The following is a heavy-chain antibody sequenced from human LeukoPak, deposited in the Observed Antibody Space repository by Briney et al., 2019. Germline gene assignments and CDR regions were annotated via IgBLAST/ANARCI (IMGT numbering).Heavy chain of an antibody. CDR3: VRDRWPGLGDF. CDR1: GFTVSDNY. V-gene: IGHV3-66*01. CDR2: VYSGGLT. J-gene: IGHJ6*02. D-gene: IGHD6-19*01. Sequence: GGSLRLSCAASGFTVSDNYMRWVRQAPGKGLEWVSTVYSGGLTYYADPVKGRFTISRGNSKNTLYLQMSSLRAEDTAVYYCVRDRWPGLGDFWGQGTTVTVSS.